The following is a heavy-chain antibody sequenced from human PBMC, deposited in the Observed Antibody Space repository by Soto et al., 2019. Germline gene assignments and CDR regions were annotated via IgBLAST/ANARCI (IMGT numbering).Heavy chain of an antibody. CDR3: ARDFKRSSSPPGPLEY. CDR1: GDSISSGDYY. J-gene: IGHJ4*02. Sequence: PSETLSLTCTVSGDSISSGDYYWSWIRQPPGKGMEWIGCIYYSGNTYYNPSLKSRFSISVDTSKNQFSLKLSSVTAADTAVYYCARDFKRSSSPPGPLEYWGLGTPVTVS. D-gene: IGHD6-13*01. CDR2: IYYSGNT. V-gene: IGHV4-30-4*01.